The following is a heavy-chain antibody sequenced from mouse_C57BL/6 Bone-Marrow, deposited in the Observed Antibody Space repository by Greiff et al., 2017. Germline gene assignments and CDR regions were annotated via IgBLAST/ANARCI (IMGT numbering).Heavy chain of an antibody. CDR3: TSTIWCAY. Sequence: VQLQQSGAELVRPGASVELSCTASGFNIKDDYMHWVKQRPEQGLEWIGWIDPENGDTEYASKFQGKATITADTSSNTAYLQLSSLTSEDTAVYYCTSTIWCAYWGQGTLVTVSA. CDR2: IDPENGDT. V-gene: IGHV14-4*01. J-gene: IGHJ3*01. CDR1: GFNIKDDY. D-gene: IGHD2-1*01.